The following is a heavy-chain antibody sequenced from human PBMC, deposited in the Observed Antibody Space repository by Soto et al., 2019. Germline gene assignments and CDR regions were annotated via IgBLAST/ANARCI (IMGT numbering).Heavy chain of an antibody. Sequence: SETLSLTCTVSGGSINNYYWSWIRQPPGKGLEWIGYIYYSGSTNYNPSLKSRVTISVDTSKDQFSLKLSSVTAEDTAVYFCARQWGEGYKVPYLDQWGQGTLVTVSS. CDR1: GGSINNYY. CDR2: IYYSGST. CDR3: ARQWGEGYKVPYLDQ. J-gene: IGHJ4*02. V-gene: IGHV4-59*08. D-gene: IGHD3-10*01.